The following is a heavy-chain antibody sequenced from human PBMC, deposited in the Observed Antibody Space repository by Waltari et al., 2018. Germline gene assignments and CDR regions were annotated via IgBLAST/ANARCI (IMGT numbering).Heavy chain of an antibody. CDR2: IIPIFGTA. Sequence: QVQLVQSGAEVKKPGSSGKVSCKASGGPFSSYAISWVRQAPGQGLEWMGGIIPIFGTANYAQKFQGRVTITTDESTSTAYMELSSLRSEDTAVYYCASGASRAAAEGDYWGQGTLVTVSS. CDR3: ASGASRAAAEGDY. J-gene: IGHJ4*02. D-gene: IGHD6-13*01. CDR1: GGPFSSYA. V-gene: IGHV1-69*05.